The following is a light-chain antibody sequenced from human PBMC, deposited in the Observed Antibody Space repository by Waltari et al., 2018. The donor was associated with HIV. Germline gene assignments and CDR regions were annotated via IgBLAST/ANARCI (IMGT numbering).Light chain of an antibody. CDR1: SSDLGNYKY. CDR3: SSYTDSSVI. J-gene: IGLJ2*01. Sequence: QSALTQPASVSGSPGQSIPISCTGASSDLGNYKYVSWYQHHPGIAPKLIIYEDNTRPSGVSNRFSGSKSGKTASLTISGLQAEDESDYYCSSYTDSSVIFGGGTKVTVL. CDR2: EDN. V-gene: IGLV2-14*01.